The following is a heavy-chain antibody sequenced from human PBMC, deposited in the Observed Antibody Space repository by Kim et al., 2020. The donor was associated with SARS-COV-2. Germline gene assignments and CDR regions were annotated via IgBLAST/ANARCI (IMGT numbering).Heavy chain of an antibody. CDR3: AKAVIGYPSNLPDY. CDR2: ISYDGSNK. Sequence: GGSLRLSCAASGFTFRTYGMHWVRQAPGKGLEWVAVISYDGSNKYYADSVKGRFTISRDISKNTLYLQMNSLRAEDTAVYYCAKAVIGYPSNLPDYWGQGTLVTVSS. CDR1: GFTFRTYG. D-gene: IGHD3-16*02. J-gene: IGHJ4*02. V-gene: IGHV3-30*18.